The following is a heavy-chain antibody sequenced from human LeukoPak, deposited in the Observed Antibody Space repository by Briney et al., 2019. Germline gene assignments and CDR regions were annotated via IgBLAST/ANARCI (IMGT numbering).Heavy chain of an antibody. Sequence: GESLKISCKGSAYSFTSYWIGWVRQMPGKGLEWMGIIYPGDSDTRYSPSFQGQVTISADKSISTAYLQWSSLKASDTAMYYCARHGAPGFLEWLSELDYWGQGTLVTVSS. J-gene: IGHJ4*02. V-gene: IGHV5-51*01. CDR2: IYPGDSDT. CDR1: AYSFTSYW. CDR3: ARHGAPGFLEWLSELDY. D-gene: IGHD3-3*01.